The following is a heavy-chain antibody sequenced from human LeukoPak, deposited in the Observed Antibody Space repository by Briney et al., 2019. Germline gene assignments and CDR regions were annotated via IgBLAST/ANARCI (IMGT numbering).Heavy chain of an antibody. J-gene: IGHJ4*02. D-gene: IGHD2-15*01. Sequence: GGSLRLSCAASGFTFSDYSMNWVRQAPGRGLEWVSSISSTSTCIKYAGSVKGRFTISRDNAKNSLYLQMNSLRAEDSAVYYCARVYCSGANCYSAFDYWGQGTLVTVSS. CDR3: ARVYCSGANCYSAFDY. V-gene: IGHV3-21*01. CDR1: GFTFSDYS. CDR2: ISSTSTCI.